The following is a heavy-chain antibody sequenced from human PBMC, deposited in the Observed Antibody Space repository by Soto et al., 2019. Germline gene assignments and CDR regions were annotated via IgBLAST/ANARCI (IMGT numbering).Heavy chain of an antibody. CDR2: ISSNGGST. D-gene: IGHD3-22*01. CDR3: VKGGYYDSSGLLYFDY. CDR1: GFTFSSYA. Sequence: GGSLRLSCSASGFTFSSYAMHWVRQAPGKGLEYVSAISSNGGSTYYADSVKGRFTISRDNSKNTLYLQMSSLRAEDTAVYYCVKGGYYDSSGLLYFDYCGQGTLVPVSS. V-gene: IGHV3-64D*06. J-gene: IGHJ4*02.